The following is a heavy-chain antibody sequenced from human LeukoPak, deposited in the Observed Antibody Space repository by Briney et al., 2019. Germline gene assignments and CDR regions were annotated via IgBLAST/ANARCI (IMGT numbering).Heavy chain of an antibody. Sequence: SETLSLTCTVSGGSISSYYWSWIRQPPGKGLEWIGYIYYSGSTNYNPSLKSRVTISVDTSKNQFSLKLSSVTAADTAVYYCARDSSSEAGPPNFDYWGQGTLVTVSS. J-gene: IGHJ4*02. V-gene: IGHV4-59*01. CDR3: ARDSSSEAGPPNFDY. D-gene: IGHD6-19*01. CDR2: IYYSGST. CDR1: GGSISSYY.